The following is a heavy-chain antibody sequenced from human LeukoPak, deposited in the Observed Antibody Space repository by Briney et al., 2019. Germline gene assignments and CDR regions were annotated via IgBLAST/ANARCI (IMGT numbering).Heavy chain of an antibody. V-gene: IGHV1-46*01. Sequence: ASVEVSCKTSGYTLTSHYMHWVRQAPGLGLEWMGQINPSGGRTDYAQKFQGRVTMTRDMSTTTVSMELCSLRSEDTAVYYCCAYCSSTSCRDDDFDVWGQGTMVTVSS. J-gene: IGHJ3*01. CDR3: CAYCSSTSCRDDDFDV. D-gene: IGHD2-2*01. CDR2: INPSGGRT. CDR1: GYTLTSHY.